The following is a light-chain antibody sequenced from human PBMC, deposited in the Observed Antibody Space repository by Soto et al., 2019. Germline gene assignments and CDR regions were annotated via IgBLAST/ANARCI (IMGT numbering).Light chain of an antibody. J-gene: IGLJ2*01. CDR3: TSFTTRTTVV. CDR1: SNDIGTYNY. V-gene: IGLV2-14*01. CDR2: EVS. Sequence: QSVLTQPASVSGSPGQSITISCTGTSNDIGTYNYVSWYQHHPGKAPKLLIYEVSNRPSGVSNRFSGSKSGNTASLTISGLQAEDEADYHCTSFTTRTTVVFGGGTKLTVL.